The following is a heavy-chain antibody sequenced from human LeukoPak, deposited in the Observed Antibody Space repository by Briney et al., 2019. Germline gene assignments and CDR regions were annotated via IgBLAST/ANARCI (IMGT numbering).Heavy chain of an antibody. Sequence: PGGSLRLSCSASGFTLGSHDMHWVRQIAGQGLEWVAAVSSGFHAFFADCVQGGFPVSREDARNSLYLQRNSLRAGDTAVYYCVKEARGYHYTYFDYWGQGTLVTVSS. D-gene: IGHD5-18*01. CDR1: GFTLGSHD. CDR3: VKEARGYHYTYFDY. V-gene: IGHV3-13*01. J-gene: IGHJ4*02. CDR2: VSSGFHA.